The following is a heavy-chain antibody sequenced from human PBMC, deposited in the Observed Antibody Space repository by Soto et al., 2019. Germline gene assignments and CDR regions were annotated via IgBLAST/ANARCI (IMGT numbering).Heavy chain of an antibody. D-gene: IGHD4-17*01. CDR2: IYTSGST. V-gene: IGHV4-4*07. J-gene: IGHJ6*02. CDR3: ARGTTVTSYYGMDV. Sequence: EPLSLTCPVSGGSISSYNWSWIRQPAGKGLEWIGRIYTSGSTNYNPSLKSRVTMSVDTSKNQFSLKLSSVTAADTAVYYCARGTTVTSYYGMDVWGQGTTVTVSS. CDR1: GGSISSYN.